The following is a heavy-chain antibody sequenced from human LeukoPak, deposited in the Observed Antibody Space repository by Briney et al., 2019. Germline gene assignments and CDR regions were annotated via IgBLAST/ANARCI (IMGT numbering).Heavy chain of an antibody. J-gene: IGHJ3*02. CDR3: ARDPHDSSGLGFDI. CDR2: IYSGGST. V-gene: IGHV3-53*01. Sequence: GGSLRLSFAASGFTVSSNYMSWVRQAPGKGLEWVSVIYSGGSTYYADSVKGRFTISRDNSKNTLYLQMNSLRAEDTAVYYCARDPHDSSGLGFDIWGQGTMVTVSS. CDR1: GFTVSSNY. D-gene: IGHD3-22*01.